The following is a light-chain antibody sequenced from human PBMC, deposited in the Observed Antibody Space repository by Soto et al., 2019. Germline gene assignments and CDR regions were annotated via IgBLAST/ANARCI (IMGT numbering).Light chain of an antibody. CDR2: DAS. CDR1: HDITNY. Sequence: DLQMTQSPSSLSASIGDRITISCQASHDITNYLNWYQQKPGKAPKLLIYDASNLEAGVPSRFSGSESGTDFTLTINDLQPEDIATYYCQQYNSLPPWTFGQGIKVEI. J-gene: IGKJ1*01. V-gene: IGKV1-33*01. CDR3: QQYNSLPPWT.